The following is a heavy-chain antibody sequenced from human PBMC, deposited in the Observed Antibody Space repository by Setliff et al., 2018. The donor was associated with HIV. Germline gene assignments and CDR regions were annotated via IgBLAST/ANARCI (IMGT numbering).Heavy chain of an antibody. CDR2: IRYDGSDK. CDR3: TRTSRAAY. J-gene: IGHJ4*02. D-gene: IGHD6-25*01. CDR1: GFTFNKYG. Sequence: GGSLRLSCAPSGFTFNKYGIHWVRQAPGKGLEWVAFIRYDGSDKYYADSVKGRFTISRDNAKSSLYLQMNSLRAEDTAVYYCTRTSRAAYWGRGTLVTVSS. V-gene: IGHV3-30*02.